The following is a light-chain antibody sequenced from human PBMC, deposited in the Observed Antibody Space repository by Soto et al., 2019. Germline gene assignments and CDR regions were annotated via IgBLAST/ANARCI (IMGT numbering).Light chain of an antibody. J-gene: IGKJ1*01. CDR1: QTISSW. Sequence: ISKRPSTRAGSIKDRVTITCRASQTISSWLAWYQQKPGKAPKLLIYKASTLKSGVPSRFSGSGSGTEFTLTIISLQHDDFATYYCQHYNSHLEAFGHVTMVQI. CDR2: KAS. V-gene: IGKV1-5*03. CDR3: QHYNSHLEA.